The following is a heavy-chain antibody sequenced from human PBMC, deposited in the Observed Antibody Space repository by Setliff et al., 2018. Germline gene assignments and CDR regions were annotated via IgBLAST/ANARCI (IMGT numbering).Heavy chain of an antibody. D-gene: IGHD3-3*01. Sequence: ASVKVPCKVSGYNLIEVSMHWVRQAPGKGLEWMGGFDPEDGETIYAQKFQGRVTMTEDTSTDTAYMELSSLRSEDTAVYYCARDKALRLLGYMDVWGKGTTVTVSS. V-gene: IGHV1-24*01. J-gene: IGHJ6*03. CDR3: ARDKALRLLGYMDV. CDR1: GYNLIEVS. CDR2: FDPEDGET.